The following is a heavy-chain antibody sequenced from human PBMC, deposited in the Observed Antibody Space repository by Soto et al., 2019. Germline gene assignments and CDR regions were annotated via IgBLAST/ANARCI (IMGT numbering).Heavy chain of an antibody. CDR2: ISAYNGNT. J-gene: IGHJ5*02. V-gene: IGHV1-18*01. Sequence: ASVKVSCKASGYTFTSYGISWVRQAPGQGLEWMGWISAYNGNTNYAQKLQGRVTMTRDTSISTAYMELSRLRSDDTAVYYCAGDGVVLMVYAMENWFDPWGQGTLVTVSS. CDR3: AGDGVVLMVYAMENWFDP. D-gene: IGHD2-8*01. CDR1: GYTFTSYG.